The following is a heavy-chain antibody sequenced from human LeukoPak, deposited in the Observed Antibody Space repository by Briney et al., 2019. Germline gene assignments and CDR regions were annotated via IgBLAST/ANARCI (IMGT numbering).Heavy chain of an antibody. CDR1: GYTFTTYG. Sequence: GASVNVSCKASGYTFTTYGISWGRQAPGQGLEWMGWISAYNGNTNYAQKLQGRVTMTTDTSTSTAYMELRSLRSDDTAVYYCARVGYDFWSGYYPDYWGQGTLVTVSS. V-gene: IGHV1-18*01. CDR3: ARVGYDFWSGYYPDY. D-gene: IGHD3-3*01. CDR2: ISAYNGNT. J-gene: IGHJ4*02.